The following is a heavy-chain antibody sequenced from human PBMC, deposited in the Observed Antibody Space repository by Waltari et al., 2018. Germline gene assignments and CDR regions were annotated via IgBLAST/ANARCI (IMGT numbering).Heavy chain of an antibody. CDR1: GGTFSSYA. D-gene: IGHD4-17*01. Sequence: GGTFSSYAISWVRQAPGQGLEWMGGIIPIFGTANYAQKFQGRVTITADESTSTAYMELSSLRSEDTAVYYCASPPHPTVTEHYYYGMDVWGQGTTVTVSS. J-gene: IGHJ6*02. CDR3: ASPPHPTVTEHYYYGMDV. V-gene: IGHV1-69*01. CDR2: IIPIFGTA.